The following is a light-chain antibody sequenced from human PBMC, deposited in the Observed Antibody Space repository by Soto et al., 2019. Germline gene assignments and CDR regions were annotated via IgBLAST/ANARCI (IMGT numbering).Light chain of an antibody. CDR3: SSYTSSSTLVV. V-gene: IGLV2-14*01. J-gene: IGLJ2*01. CDR1: SSDVGGYNY. Sequence: QSVLTQPASVSGSPGQSITISCTGTSSDVGGYNYVSWYQQHPGKAPKLMIYDVSNRPSGVSNRFSVSKYGNTASLTISGLQAEDEADYYCSSYTSSSTLVVFGGGTKVTVL. CDR2: DVS.